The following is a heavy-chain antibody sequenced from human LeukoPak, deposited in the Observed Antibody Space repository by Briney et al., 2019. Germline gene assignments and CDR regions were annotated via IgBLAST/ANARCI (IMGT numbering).Heavy chain of an antibody. V-gene: IGHV3-23*01. CDR1: GFTLSTYA. CDR3: AKNRGANYYNYYMDV. J-gene: IGHJ6*03. CDR2: IGAGGRDT. D-gene: IGHD4/OR15-4a*01. Sequence: PGGSLRLSCAASGFTLSTYAMSWVRQAPGKGLEWLSTIGAGGRDTFYANSVKGRFSVSRDNSKNTLYLQMSSLRAEDTAVYFCAKNRGANYYNYYMDVWGKGTTVTVSS.